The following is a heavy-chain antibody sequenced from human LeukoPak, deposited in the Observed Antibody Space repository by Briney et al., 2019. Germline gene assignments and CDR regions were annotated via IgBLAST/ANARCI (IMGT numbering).Heavy chain of an antibody. CDR3: ARAGYCSSTSCYPRFDP. Sequence: ASVKVSCKVSGYTLTELSMHWVRQAPGKGLEWMGGFDPEDGETIYAQKFQGRVTMTEDTSTDTAYMELSSLRSEDTAVYYCARAGYCSSTSCYPRFDPWGQGTLVTVSS. J-gene: IGHJ5*02. CDR2: FDPEDGET. D-gene: IGHD2-2*01. CDR1: GYTLTELS. V-gene: IGHV1-24*01.